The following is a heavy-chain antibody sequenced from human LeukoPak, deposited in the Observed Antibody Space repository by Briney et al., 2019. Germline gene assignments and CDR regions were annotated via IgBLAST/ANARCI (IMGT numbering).Heavy chain of an antibody. CDR1: GFTFSTYA. V-gene: IGHV3-23*01. CDR2: IRGSGGSI. J-gene: IGHJ6*02. Sequence: GGSLRLSCAASGFTFSTYAMSWVRLAPGKGLEWVSGIRGSGGSIYYADSVKGRFTSSRANSNNTLYVQMNSLRVEDTAVYYCAKSGGLSGSGRLAMDVWGQGTTVTVSS. D-gene: IGHD3-10*01. CDR3: AKSGGLSGSGRLAMDV.